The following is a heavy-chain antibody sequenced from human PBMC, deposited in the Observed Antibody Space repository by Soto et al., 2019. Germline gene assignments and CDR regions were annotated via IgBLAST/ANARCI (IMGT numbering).Heavy chain of an antibody. CDR3: ARDRIVVVPADKYYYYGMDV. CDR2: INPNSGGT. D-gene: IGHD2-2*01. Sequence: ASVKVSCKASGYTFTGYYMHWVRQAPGQGLEWLGWINPNSGGTNYAQKFQGWVTMTRDTSISTAYMELSRLRSDDTAVYYCARDRIVVVPADKYYYYGMDVWGQGTTVTVSS. CDR1: GYTFTGYY. J-gene: IGHJ6*02. V-gene: IGHV1-2*04.